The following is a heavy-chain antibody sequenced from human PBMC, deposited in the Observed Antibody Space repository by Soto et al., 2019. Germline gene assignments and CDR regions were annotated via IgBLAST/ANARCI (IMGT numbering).Heavy chain of an antibody. CDR1: GGSIRSYY. CDR3: ARDGCSGNGCLEYFFDH. D-gene: IGHD2-15*01. J-gene: IGHJ4*02. CDR2: IFTTGTT. V-gene: IGHV4-4*07. Sequence: NPSETLSLTCTVSGGSIRSYYWNWIRQPAGKGLEWLGRIFTTGTTNYSPSLKSRVSMSVDTSRNQFSLELRSVTAADTAVYYCARDGCSGNGCLEYFFDHWGQGILVTVYS.